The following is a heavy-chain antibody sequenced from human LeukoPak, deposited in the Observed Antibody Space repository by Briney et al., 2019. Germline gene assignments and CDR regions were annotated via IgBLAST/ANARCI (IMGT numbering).Heavy chain of an antibody. CDR3: AKRSGAPNNFDY. V-gene: IGHV3-43*02. D-gene: IGHD1-1*01. Sequence: GGSLRLPCAASGFTFDEHDMYWVRQVPGKGLEWVCLISKDGGNKHYADSVKGRFSISRDNNRNSLSLQMNSLRSEDTALYFCAKRSGAPNNFDYWGQGALVTVSS. CDR2: ISKDGGNK. J-gene: IGHJ4*02. CDR1: GFTFDEHD.